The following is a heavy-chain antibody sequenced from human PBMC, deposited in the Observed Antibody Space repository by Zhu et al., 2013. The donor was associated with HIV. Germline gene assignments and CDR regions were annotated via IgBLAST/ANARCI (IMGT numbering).Heavy chain of an antibody. CDR3: ARPALTHLRSAEDLDY. Sequence: QVHLVQSEPEVKKPGASVKVSCKAYEYTSTDDYIHWVRQAPGQGLEWMGWINPNGGTNYAQKFQGRVTMTSDTSVNTVYLELSGLKSDDTAVYYCARPALTHLRSAEDLDYWGQGTLVTVSS. CDR2: INPNGGT. J-gene: IGHJ4*02. V-gene: IGHV1-2*02. CDR1: EYTSTDDY.